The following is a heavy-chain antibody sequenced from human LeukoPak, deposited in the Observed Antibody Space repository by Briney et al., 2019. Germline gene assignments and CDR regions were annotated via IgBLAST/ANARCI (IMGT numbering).Heavy chain of an antibody. CDR1: GYTFTSYY. CDR3: AGDAHPITACDY. Sequence: GASVKVSCKASGYTFTSYYMHWVRQAPGQGLEWMGIINPSGGSTSYAQKFQGRVTMTRDTSTSTVYMELSSLRSEDTAVYYCAGDAHPITACDYWGQGTLVTVSS. J-gene: IGHJ4*02. D-gene: IGHD3-3*01. V-gene: IGHV1-46*01. CDR2: INPSGGST.